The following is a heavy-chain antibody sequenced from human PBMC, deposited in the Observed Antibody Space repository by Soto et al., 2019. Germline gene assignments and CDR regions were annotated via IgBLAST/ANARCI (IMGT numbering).Heavy chain of an antibody. V-gene: IGHV1-46*01. J-gene: IGHJ6*03. Sequence: QVQLVQSGAEVKKPGASVKVSCKASGFSFTNYYVHWVRQAPGQGLEWMGIINPSGGTTNYAQRFKARVTMTRDTSTSTVHMELSSLTSEDTAVYYCARDVVEYCSGGPCPTPYYYMDVWGKGTTVTVSS. CDR2: INPSGGTT. CDR3: ARDVVEYCSGGPCPTPYYYMDV. CDR1: GFSFTNYY. D-gene: IGHD2-15*01.